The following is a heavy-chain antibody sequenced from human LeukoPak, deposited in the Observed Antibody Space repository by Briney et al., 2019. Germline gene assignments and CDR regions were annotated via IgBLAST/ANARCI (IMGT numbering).Heavy chain of an antibody. Sequence: GGSLRLSCAASGFIFSDYYMTWIRQAPGQGLEWLSYISSTDTTMYQADSVKGRFTVSRDDAKNSLYLQMDSLRAEDTAVYYCARGGVFGATYSWFDPWGQGTLVTVSS. CDR3: ARGGVFGATYSWFDP. V-gene: IGHV3-11*01. CDR2: ISSTDTTM. CDR1: GFIFSDYY. D-gene: IGHD3-3*01. J-gene: IGHJ5*02.